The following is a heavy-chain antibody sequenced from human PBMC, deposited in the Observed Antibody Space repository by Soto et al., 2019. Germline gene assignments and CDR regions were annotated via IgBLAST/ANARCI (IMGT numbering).Heavy chain of an antibody. CDR3: AKNQGGNFGPFDS. V-gene: IGHV3-23*01. Sequence: EVQLLESGGGLIQPGGSLRLSCAASGFSISSDAMSWVRQAPGKGLEWVSGISGSGANTNYADSVKGRFAISIDNSKNTLYLQMSSLRAEDTVVYYCAKNQGGNFGPFDSWGQGTLVTVSS. J-gene: IGHJ4*02. CDR1: GFSISSDA. CDR2: ISGSGANT. D-gene: IGHD2-21*02.